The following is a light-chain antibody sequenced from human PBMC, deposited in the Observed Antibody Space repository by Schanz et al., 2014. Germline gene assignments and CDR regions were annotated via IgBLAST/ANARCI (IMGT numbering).Light chain of an antibody. CDR1: QSVYANF. CDR2: GAS. CDR3: QQYGNSPPFT. J-gene: IGKJ2*01. Sequence: EIVLTQSPGTLSLSPGERATLSCRASQSVYANFLAWYQQKPGQAPRRLIYGASIRAAGIPDRFSGSGSGTDFILTISTLEPEDFAVYYCQQYGNSPPFTFGQGTRLEIK. V-gene: IGKV3-20*01.